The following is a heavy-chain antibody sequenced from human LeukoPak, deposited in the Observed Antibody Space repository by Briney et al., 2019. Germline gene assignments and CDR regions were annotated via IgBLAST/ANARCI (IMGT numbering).Heavy chain of an antibody. D-gene: IGHD3-9*01. V-gene: IGHV3-30*03. J-gene: IGHJ5*02. CDR3: ARHPTRRGVLRYFDWLLFSWFDP. Sequence: GRSLRLSCAASGFTFSSYGMHWVRQAPGKGLEWVAVISYDGSNKYYADSVKGRFTISRANSKNTLYLQMNSLRAEDTAVYYCARHPTRRGVLRYFDWLLFSWFDPWGQGTLVTVSS. CDR1: GFTFSSYG. CDR2: ISYDGSNK.